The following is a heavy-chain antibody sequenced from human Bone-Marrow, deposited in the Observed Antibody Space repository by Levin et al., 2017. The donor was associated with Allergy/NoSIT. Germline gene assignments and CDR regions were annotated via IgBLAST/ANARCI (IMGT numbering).Heavy chain of an antibody. Sequence: PGGSLRLSCAVSGFTFSSYAMSWVRQAPGKGLEWVSAISGSGGTTYYADSVKGRFTISRDNSKNTLYLQMNTLRAEDTAVYYCARDRGYYDSSGYSSGGDDAFDIWGQGTTVTVSS. D-gene: IGHD3-22*01. CDR3: ARDRGYYDSSGYSSGGDDAFDI. CDR1: GFTFSSYA. CDR2: ISGSGGTT. V-gene: IGHV3-23*01. J-gene: IGHJ3*02.